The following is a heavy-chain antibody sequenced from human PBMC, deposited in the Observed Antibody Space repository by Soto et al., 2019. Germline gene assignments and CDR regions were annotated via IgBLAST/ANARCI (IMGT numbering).Heavy chain of an antibody. V-gene: IGHV1-2*04. Sequence: QPPGQGLEWMGWINPYSGGTNYAQRFQDWITMTRDTSISTAYMELSRLKSDDTAVYYCARGPAGGYFDYWGQGSPVTVSS. CDR3: ARGPAGGYFDY. CDR2: INPYSGGT. J-gene: IGHJ4*02.